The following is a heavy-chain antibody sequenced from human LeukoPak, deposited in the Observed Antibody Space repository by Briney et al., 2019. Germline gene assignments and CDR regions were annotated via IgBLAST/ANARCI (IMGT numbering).Heavy chain of an antibody. V-gene: IGHV6-1*01. J-gene: IGHJ4*02. CDR3: ARYYYDSRGYYYYYFDY. CDR2: TYYRSKWSN. CDR1: GDSVSSNSAA. Sequence: SQTLSLTCAISGDSVSSNSAAWNWIRQSPSRGLEWLGRTYYRSKWSNDYAVSVKSRITINPDTSRNQFSLQLNSVTPEDTAVYYCARYYYDSRGYYYYYFDYWGQGTLVAVSS. D-gene: IGHD3-22*01.